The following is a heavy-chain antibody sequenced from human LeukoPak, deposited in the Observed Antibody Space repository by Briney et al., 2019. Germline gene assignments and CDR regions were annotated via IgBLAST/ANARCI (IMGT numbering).Heavy chain of an antibody. CDR2: VYPGDSDT. Sequence: GESLKISCKGSGYSFASYWIGWVRQMPGKGLEWMGIVYPGDSDTRYSPSFQGQVTISADKSISTAYLQWSSLKASDTAMYYCATTYYYDSSGCYPDAFDIWGQGTMVTVSS. CDR3: ATTYYYDSSGCYPDAFDI. D-gene: IGHD3-22*01. CDR1: GYSFASYW. V-gene: IGHV5-51*01. J-gene: IGHJ3*02.